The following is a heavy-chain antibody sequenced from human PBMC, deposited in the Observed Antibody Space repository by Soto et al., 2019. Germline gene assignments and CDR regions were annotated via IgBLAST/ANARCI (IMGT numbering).Heavy chain of an antibody. CDR1: GYSFTDYH. V-gene: IGHV1-2*04. CDR2: INPKSGGT. D-gene: IGHD1-1*01. CDR3: AREPMESFYFDF. J-gene: IGHJ4*02. Sequence: GASVKVSCKASGYSFTDYHIHWVRRAPGQGLEWLGRINPKSGGTSTAQKFQGWVTMTTDTSISTASMELTRLTSDDTAIYYCAREPMESFYFDFWGQGTLVTVSS.